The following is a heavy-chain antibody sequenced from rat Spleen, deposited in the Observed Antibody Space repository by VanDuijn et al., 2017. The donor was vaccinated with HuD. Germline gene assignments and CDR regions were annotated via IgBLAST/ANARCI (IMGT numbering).Heavy chain of an antibody. CDR2: ISTAGSNT. CDR3: TTWDYYDNRFDY. D-gene: IGHD1-6*01. J-gene: IGHJ2*01. Sequence: EVQLVESDGGLVQPGRSLKLSCAASGFTFSNYGMVWVRQAPTKGLEWVAYISTAGSNTFYRDSVKGRFTISRDNDKSTLHLQMDSLRSEDTATYYCTTWDYYDNRFDYWGQGVMVTVSS. CDR1: GFTFSNYG. V-gene: IGHV5-27*01.